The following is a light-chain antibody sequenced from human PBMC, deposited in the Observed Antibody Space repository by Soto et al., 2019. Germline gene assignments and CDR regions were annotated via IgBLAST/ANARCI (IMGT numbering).Light chain of an antibody. J-gene: IGKJ5*01. CDR2: DVS. Sequence: DIQMTQSPSTLSASVGDRVTITCRASQSVSTWLAWYQQKPGKAPKILIYDVSSLQSGVPSRFSGSGSGTEFTLTISSLQPEDFAIYYCQQSSSTPITFGQGTRLEIK. CDR1: QSVSTW. CDR3: QQSSSTPIT. V-gene: IGKV1-5*01.